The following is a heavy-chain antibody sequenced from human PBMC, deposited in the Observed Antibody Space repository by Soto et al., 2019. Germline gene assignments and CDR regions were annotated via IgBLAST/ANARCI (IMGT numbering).Heavy chain of an antibody. CDR1: GFTFDDYA. Sequence: PGGSLRLSCAASGFTFDDYAMHWVRQAPGKGLEWVSGISWNSGSIGYADSVKGRFTISRDNSKNTLYLQMNGLRAEDTAVYYCAKGGSAYCSGGSCYHPFDYWGQGTQVTVSS. J-gene: IGHJ4*02. V-gene: IGHV3-9*01. CDR3: AKGGSAYCSGGSCYHPFDY. CDR2: ISWNSGSI. D-gene: IGHD2-15*01.